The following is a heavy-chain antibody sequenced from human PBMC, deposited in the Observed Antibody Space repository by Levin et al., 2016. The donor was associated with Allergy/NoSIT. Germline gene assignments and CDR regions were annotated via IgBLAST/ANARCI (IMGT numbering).Heavy chain of an antibody. CDR1: GGTFSSYA. D-gene: IGHD3-3*01. V-gene: IGHV1-69*13. CDR3: ARDRWYYDFWSGFSSSYYYYMDV. CDR2: IIPIFGTA. J-gene: IGHJ6*03. Sequence: SVKVSCKASGGTFSSYAISWVRQAPGQGLEWMGGIIPIFGTANYAQKFQGRVTITADESTSTAYMELSSLRSEDTAVYYCARDRWYYDFWSGFSSSYYYYMDVWGKGTTVTVSS.